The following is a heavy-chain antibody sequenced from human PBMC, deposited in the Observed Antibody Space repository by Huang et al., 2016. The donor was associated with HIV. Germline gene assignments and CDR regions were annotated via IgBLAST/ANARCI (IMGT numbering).Heavy chain of an antibody. Sequence: QVQLVQSGAEVKKPGSSVTVSCKASGGTFSSYAISWVRQAPGQGLEWMAGISPIFYTANYAQKCKGRVTMTADESTSTADMELSSLRSEDTAVYDCARGINGGAFDIWGQGTMVTVSS. D-gene: IGHD3-16*01. CDR1: GGTFSSYA. CDR3: ARGINGGAFDI. J-gene: IGHJ3*02. CDR2: ISPIFYTA. V-gene: IGHV1-69*13.